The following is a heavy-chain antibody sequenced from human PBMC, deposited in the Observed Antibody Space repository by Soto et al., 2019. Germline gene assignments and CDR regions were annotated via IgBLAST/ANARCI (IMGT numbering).Heavy chain of an antibody. Sequence: GGSLRLSCAASGFTFSNYAMTWVRQGPGKGLEWVSGISGSGGRSYYADSVKGRFTISRDNSKSTLYLQMNSLRAEDTAAYYCAKAYFVWSSEQPYYFDYWGQGTLVTAPQ. J-gene: IGHJ4*02. D-gene: IGHD3-16*01. CDR2: ISGSGGRS. CDR3: AKAYFVWSSEQPYYFDY. CDR1: GFTFSNYA. V-gene: IGHV3-23*01.